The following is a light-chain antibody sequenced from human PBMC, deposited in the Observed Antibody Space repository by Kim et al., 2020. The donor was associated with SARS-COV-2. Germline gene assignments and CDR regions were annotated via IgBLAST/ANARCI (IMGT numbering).Light chain of an antibody. V-gene: IGKV1-5*03. CDR1: QSISDW. J-gene: IGKJ2*01. Sequence: DIQMTQSPSTLSASVGDRVTITCRASQSISDWLAWYQQKPGKAPKLLIYKASILETGVPSRFSGSGSGTEFSLTISSLQPDDFATYYCQQYSTLHTFCQGTKLEI. CDR3: QQYSTLHT. CDR2: KAS.